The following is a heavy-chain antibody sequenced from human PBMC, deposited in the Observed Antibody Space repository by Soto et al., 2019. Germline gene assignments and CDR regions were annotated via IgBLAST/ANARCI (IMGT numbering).Heavy chain of an antibody. V-gene: IGHV3-23*01. CDR3: AKNLYGDESEY. CDR2: ISGSGGST. J-gene: IGHJ4*02. D-gene: IGHD4-17*01. Sequence: EVQLLESGGALVQPGGYLRLSCAASGFTFSSYAMSWVRQAPGKGLEWVSAISGSGGSTYYADSVKGRFTISRDNSKNTLYLQMNSLRAEDAAVYYCAKNLYGDESEYWGQGTLVTVSS. CDR1: GFTFSSYA.